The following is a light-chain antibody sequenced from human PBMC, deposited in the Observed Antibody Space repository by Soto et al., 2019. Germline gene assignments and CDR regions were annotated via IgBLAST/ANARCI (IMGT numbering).Light chain of an antibody. Sequence: EIVMTQSPATLSVSPGERATLSCRASQRVGRNLALYQQKPGQAPRLLSYRASTQTTGIPARFSGSGSGTEFNIIISSLQSEDFAIYLCMQYNNWTPDRTFGQGTKVEIK. CDR1: QRVGRN. CDR2: RAS. J-gene: IGKJ1*01. V-gene: IGKV3-15*01. CDR3: MQYNNWTPDRT.